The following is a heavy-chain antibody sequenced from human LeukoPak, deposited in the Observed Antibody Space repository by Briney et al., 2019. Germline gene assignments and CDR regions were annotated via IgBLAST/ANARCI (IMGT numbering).Heavy chain of an antibody. Sequence: PEGSLRLSCFGSGFNFGSYTMNWVRQAPGKGLEWVSTINSRGSDTYYADAVKGRFKIARHKAKNPLYLEMRRLRAEDTAVCYCAKDDPRLGFVEWLSSGFDCWGKGALVSVPS. V-gene: IGHV3-21*06. CDR3: AKDDPRLGFVEWLSSGFDC. CDR2: INSRGSDT. D-gene: IGHD3-3*01. CDR1: GFNFGSYT. J-gene: IGHJ4*02.